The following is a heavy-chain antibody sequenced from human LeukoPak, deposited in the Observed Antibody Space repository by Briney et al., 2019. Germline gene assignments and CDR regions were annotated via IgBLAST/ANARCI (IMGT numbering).Heavy chain of an antibody. CDR3: AREDGGYGAYVGY. CDR2: ISSSGNTI. D-gene: IGHD4-17*01. CDR1: GFTFSSYE. Sequence: PGGSLRLPCAASGFTFSSYEMNWVRQAPGKGLEWVSYISSSGNTIFYADSVKGRFTLSRDNAKNSLFLQMNSLRAEDTAVYYCAREDGGYGAYVGYWGQGTLVTVSS. J-gene: IGHJ4*02. V-gene: IGHV3-48*03.